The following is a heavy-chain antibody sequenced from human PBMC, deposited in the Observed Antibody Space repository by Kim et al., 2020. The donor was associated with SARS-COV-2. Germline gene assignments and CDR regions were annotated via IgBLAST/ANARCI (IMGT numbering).Heavy chain of an antibody. CDR2: NNHHEST. Sequence: LIEENNHHESTNYNPCLRSRVTISVDTSKNQFSLKLSSVTAADTAVYYCASRSVLRYFDWSYYYMDVWGKGTTVTVSS. J-gene: IGHJ6*03. CDR3: ASRSVLRYFDWSYYYMDV. D-gene: IGHD3-9*01. V-gene: IGHV4-34*01.